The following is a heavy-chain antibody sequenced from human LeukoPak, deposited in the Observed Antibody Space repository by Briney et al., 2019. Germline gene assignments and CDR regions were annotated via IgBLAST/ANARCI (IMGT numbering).Heavy chain of an antibody. J-gene: IGHJ4*02. CDR3: ATTLPKMGYNGFGTDY. CDR1: GYTLTELS. D-gene: IGHD5-24*01. CDR2: FDSEDGDT. V-gene: IGHV1-24*01. Sequence: ASVKVSCKVSGYTLTELSIHWLRPAPGKGLAWMGGFDSEDGDTIYSQKFQGRVTMTEDTSTDTAYMELSSLRSEDTAVYYCATTLPKMGYNGFGTDYWGQGTLVTVSS.